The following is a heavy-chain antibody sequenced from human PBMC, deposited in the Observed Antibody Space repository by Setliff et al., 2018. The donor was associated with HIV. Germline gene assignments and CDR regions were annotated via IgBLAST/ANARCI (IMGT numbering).Heavy chain of an antibody. CDR1: GGSISTYY. V-gene: IGHV4-59*08. CDR2: VSYSGST. CDR3: ARHGHFYDSSSSDAFDI. D-gene: IGHD3-22*01. Sequence: PSETLSLTCNVSGGSISTYYWSWTRQPPGKGLEWLGYVSYSGSTNFNPSLESRLAMSVDMSKNHFSLKLRSVTAADTAVCYCARHGHFYDSSSSDAFDIWGHGTMVTVSS. J-gene: IGHJ3*02.